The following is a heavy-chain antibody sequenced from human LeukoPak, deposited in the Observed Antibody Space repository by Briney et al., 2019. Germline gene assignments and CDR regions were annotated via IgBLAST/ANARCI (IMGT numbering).Heavy chain of an antibody. J-gene: IGHJ6*02. V-gene: IGHV3-53*01. CDR1: GFTVSSNY. Sequence: GGSLRLSCAASGFTVSSNYLIWVRQAPGKGLEWVSVIYSSGSTYYADSVKGRLTISRDNSKNTLYLQMNSLRAEDTAVYYCARVLYSSSWLEGLPYYYGMDVWGQGTTVTVSS. D-gene: IGHD6-13*01. CDR3: ARVLYSSSWLEGLPYYYGMDV. CDR2: IYSSGST.